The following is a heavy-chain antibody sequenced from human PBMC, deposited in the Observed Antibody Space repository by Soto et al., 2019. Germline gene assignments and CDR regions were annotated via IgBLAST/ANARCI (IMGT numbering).Heavy chain of an antibody. Sequence: PSETLSLTCAVSGGSISSGGYSWSWIRQPPGKGLEWIGYIYHSGSTYYNPSLKSRVTISVDTSKNQFSLKLSSVTAADTAVYYCARVTYYDTQAFDIWGQGTMVTVSS. CDR1: GGSISSGGYS. CDR3: ARVTYYDTQAFDI. CDR2: IYHSGST. V-gene: IGHV4-30-2*01. J-gene: IGHJ3*02. D-gene: IGHD3-22*01.